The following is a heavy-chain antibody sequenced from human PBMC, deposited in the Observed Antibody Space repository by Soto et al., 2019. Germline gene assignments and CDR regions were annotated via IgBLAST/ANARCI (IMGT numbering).Heavy chain of an antibody. V-gene: IGHV3-23*01. CDR1: GFTFSSYA. Sequence: EVQLLDSGGGSVQPGGSLRLSCAASGFTFSSYAMSWVRQAPGKGLEWVSAISGSGGSTYYADSVKGRFTISRDNSKNTVSLQMNRLRAEDTALYYCAKEVVPDAAFIHGPTYGDYVKFDYWGRGTLVTVSS. J-gene: IGHJ4*02. CDR2: ISGSGGST. D-gene: IGHD4-17*01. CDR3: AKEVVPDAAFIHGPTYGDYVKFDY.